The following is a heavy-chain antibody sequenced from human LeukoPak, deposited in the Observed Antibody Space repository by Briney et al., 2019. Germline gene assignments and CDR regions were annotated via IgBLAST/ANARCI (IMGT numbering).Heavy chain of an antibody. CDR2: ISSSYSTT. D-gene: IGHD2-21*01. CDR3: AKGRDLPLDY. CDR1: GFTVSTNY. J-gene: IGHJ4*02. V-gene: IGHV3-48*01. Sequence: GPSLRLSCAAPGFTVSTNYMNSVRQTPAKGLERISYISSSYSTTHYADSVKGRFTISRDNSKRTLYLQMNSLTAEDTAVYYCAKGRDLPLDYWGQGTLVTVSS.